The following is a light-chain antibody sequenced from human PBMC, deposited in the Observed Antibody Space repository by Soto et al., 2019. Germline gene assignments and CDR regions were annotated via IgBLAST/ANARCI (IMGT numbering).Light chain of an antibody. CDR1: QTISNW. V-gene: IGKV1-12*01. CDR2: TAS. J-gene: IGKJ5*01. Sequence: DIQMTQSPSFVSASVGDKVTVTCRASQTISNWLAWYQHKPGEAPKLVIYTASTLASGVPSRFSGSRSGTDFTLTIITLQPEDFACGYCQQAISFSITFDKGTRLQI. CDR3: QQAISFSIT.